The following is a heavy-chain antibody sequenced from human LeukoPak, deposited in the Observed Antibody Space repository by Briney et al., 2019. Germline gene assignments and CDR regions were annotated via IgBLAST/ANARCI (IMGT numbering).Heavy chain of an antibody. J-gene: IGHJ4*02. V-gene: IGHV3-66*01. D-gene: IGHD3-22*01. CDR2: IYSDGDT. CDR3: ARDYYDSIAY. Sequence: PGGSLRLSCAASGITVSSNYMSWVRQAPGKGLEWVSVIYSDGDTYYADSVKGRFTISRDNSKNTLYLQMNSLRAEDTAVYYCARDYYDSIAYWGQGTLVTVSS. CDR1: GITVSSNY.